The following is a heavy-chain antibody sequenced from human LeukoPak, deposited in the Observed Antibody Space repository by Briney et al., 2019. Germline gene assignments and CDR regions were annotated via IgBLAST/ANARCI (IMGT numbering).Heavy chain of an antibody. CDR2: INSDGSST. CDR1: GFTFSSYW. Sequence: GGSLRLSCAASGFTFSSYWMHWVRQAPGKGLVWVSRINSDGSSTSYADSVKGRFTISRDNAKNTLYLQMNSLRAEDTAVYYCARAQQWLKTHYYFDYWGQGTLVTVSS. V-gene: IGHV3-74*01. D-gene: IGHD6-19*01. J-gene: IGHJ4*02. CDR3: ARAQQWLKTHYYFDY.